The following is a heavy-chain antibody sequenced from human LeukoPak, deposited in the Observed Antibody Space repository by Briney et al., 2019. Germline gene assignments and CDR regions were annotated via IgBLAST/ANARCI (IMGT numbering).Heavy chain of an antibody. CDR3: ARDLGAVWYFDL. CDR1: GGSISDYY. CDR2: ISTSGST. Sequence: SETLSLTCTVSGGSISDYYWSWIRQPAGKGLEWIGRISTSGSTNYNPSLKSRVTMSLDTSKNHFSLKLNSVTAADTALYYCARDLGAVWYFDLWGRGTLVTVSS. D-gene: IGHD7-27*01. V-gene: IGHV4-4*07. J-gene: IGHJ2*01.